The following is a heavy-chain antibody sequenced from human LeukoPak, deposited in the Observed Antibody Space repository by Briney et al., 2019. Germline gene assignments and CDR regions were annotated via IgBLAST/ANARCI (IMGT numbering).Heavy chain of an antibody. Sequence: GESLKISCKGSGYIFTSYWIGWVRQMPGKGLEWMGIIYPGDSDTRYSPSFQGQVTISADKSISTAYLQWSSLKASDTAMYYCARLGAARSGYYYVGVLDYWGQGTLVTVSS. V-gene: IGHV5-51*01. D-gene: IGHD3-22*01. CDR2: IYPGDSDT. CDR3: ARLGAARSGYYYVGVLDY. CDR1: GYIFTSYW. J-gene: IGHJ4*02.